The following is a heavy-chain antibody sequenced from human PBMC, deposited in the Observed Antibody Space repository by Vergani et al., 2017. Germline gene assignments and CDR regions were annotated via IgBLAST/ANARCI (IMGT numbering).Heavy chain of an antibody. J-gene: IGHJ4*02. CDR3: ARDPATVVTPYFDY. D-gene: IGHD4-23*01. CDR1: GFTFQAFA. V-gene: IGHV3-66*02. Sequence: VEAGGGLVQPGGSLRLSCTASGFTFQAFAFHWVRQVSGRGLEWVSVIYSGGSTYYADSVKGRFTISRDNSKNTLYLQMNSLRAEDTAVYYCARDPATVVTPYFDYWGQGTLVTVSS. CDR2: IYSGGST.